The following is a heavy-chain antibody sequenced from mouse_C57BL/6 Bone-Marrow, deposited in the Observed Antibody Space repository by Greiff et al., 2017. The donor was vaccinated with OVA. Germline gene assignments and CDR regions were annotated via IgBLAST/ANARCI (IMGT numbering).Heavy chain of an antibody. V-gene: IGHV5-6*01. CDR3: AGNGDYGSFFDD. CDR2: ISSGGSYT. Sequence: EVKLVESGGDLVKPGGSLKLSCAASGFTFSSYGMSWVRQTPDKRLEWVATISSGGSYTYYPDSVKGRFTISRDNAKNTLYLQMSSLKSEDTAVYYCAGNGDYGSFFDDWGQGTTLTVSS. CDR1: GFTFSSYG. J-gene: IGHJ2*01. D-gene: IGHD1-1*01.